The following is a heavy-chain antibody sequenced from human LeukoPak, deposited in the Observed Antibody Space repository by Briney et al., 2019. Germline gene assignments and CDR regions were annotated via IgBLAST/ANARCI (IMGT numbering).Heavy chain of an antibody. CDR1: GFTFSSYA. CDR2: ISGSGGST. V-gene: IGHV3-23*01. D-gene: IGHD3-22*01. J-gene: IGHJ4*02. CDR3: AKDPRQSPYYYDSSGYYYHSYYFDY. Sequence: PGGSLRLSCAASGFTFSSYAMSWVHQAPGKGLEWVSAISGSGGSTYYADSVKGRFTISRDNSKNTLYLQMNSLRAEDTAVYYCAKDPRQSPYYYDSSGYYYHSYYFDYWGQGTLVTVSS.